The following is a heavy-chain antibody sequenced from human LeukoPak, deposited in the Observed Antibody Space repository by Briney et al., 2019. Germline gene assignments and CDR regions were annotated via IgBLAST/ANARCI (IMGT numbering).Heavy chain of an antibody. Sequence: GGSLRLSCAASGFTFSGSAMHWVRQASGKGLEWVGRIRSKANSYATAYAESVKGSFTISRDDSKNTAYLQMNSLKTEDTAVYYCARHEGTRDSSGYVDYWGQGTLVTVSS. D-gene: IGHD3-22*01. CDR3: ARHEGTRDSSGYVDY. CDR2: IRSKANSYAT. CDR1: GFTFSGSA. V-gene: IGHV3-73*01. J-gene: IGHJ4*02.